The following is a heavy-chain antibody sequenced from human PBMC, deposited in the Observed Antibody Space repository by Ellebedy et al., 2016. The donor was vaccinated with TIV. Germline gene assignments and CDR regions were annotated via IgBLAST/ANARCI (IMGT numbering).Heavy chain of an antibody. CDR3: ARDVALVRPAASKFDP. CDR1: GYTFTSYA. Sequence: ASVKVSXXASGYTFTSYAMHWVRQAPGQRLEWMGWINAGNGNTQYSQKFQGRVTITRDTSASTDYMELSSLRSEDTAVYYCARDVALVRPAASKFDPWGQGTLVTVSS. CDR2: INAGNGNT. J-gene: IGHJ5*02. D-gene: IGHD2-2*01. V-gene: IGHV1-3*01.